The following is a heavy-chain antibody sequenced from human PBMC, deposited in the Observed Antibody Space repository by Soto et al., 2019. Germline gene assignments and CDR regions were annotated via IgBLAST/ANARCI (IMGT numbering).Heavy chain of an antibody. D-gene: IGHD3-3*01. V-gene: IGHV3-23*01. J-gene: IGHJ4*02. CDR1: GFTFSVYA. CDR3: AKVANVGVVVEYFDH. Sequence: EVQLLESGGGFVQPGGSLRLSCAATGFTFSVYAMTWVRQAPGKGLEWVSAVTANGGSTYSADSVKGRFTISRDNSKNTVDLQINSLRAEDTAVYYCAKVANVGVVVEYFDHWGQGSLVTVSS. CDR2: VTANGGST.